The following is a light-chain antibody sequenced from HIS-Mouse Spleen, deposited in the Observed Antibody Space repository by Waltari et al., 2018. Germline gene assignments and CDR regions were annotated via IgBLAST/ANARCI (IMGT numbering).Light chain of an antibody. J-gene: IGKJ2*01. CDR3: QQYGSSPYT. Sequence: EIVLTQSPGTLSMSPGERATLSCRASQSVSSSYLAWYQQKPGQAPSLLIYGASRRATGIPDRFRGKGSGTDFTLTISRLEPEDFAVYYCQQYGSSPYTFGQGTKLEIK. CDR1: QSVSSSY. CDR2: GAS. V-gene: IGKV3-20*01.